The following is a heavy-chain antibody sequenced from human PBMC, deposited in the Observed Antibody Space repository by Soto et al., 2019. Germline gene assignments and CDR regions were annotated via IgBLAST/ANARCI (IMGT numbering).Heavy chain of an antibody. D-gene: IGHD2-8*02. CDR1: GGNLNTYT. J-gene: IGHJ4*02. Sequence: QIQLLQSGTEVKKPGSSAKVSRRASGGNLNTYTISWERQAPGQGLEWLGRIIPILDIASYAQKFQGRVNITADKSTNTVYMELSSLRSEDTAVYFCARSLGLCTGSGCRDYWGQGTLVSVSP. CDR3: ARSLGLCTGSGCRDY. CDR2: IIPILDIA. V-gene: IGHV1-69*02.